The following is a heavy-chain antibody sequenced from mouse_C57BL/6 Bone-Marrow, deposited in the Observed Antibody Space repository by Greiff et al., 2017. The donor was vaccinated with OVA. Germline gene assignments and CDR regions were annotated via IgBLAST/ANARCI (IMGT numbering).Heavy chain of an antibody. J-gene: IGHJ4*01. CDR3: ARRRSISMDY. CDR2: INPYNGGT. D-gene: IGHD2-10*02. CDR1: GYTFTDYY. V-gene: IGHV1-19*01. Sequence: EVQLQQSGPVLVKPGASVKMSCKASGYTFTDYYMNWVKQSHGKSLEWIGVINPYNGGTSYNQKFKGKATLTVDKSSSTAYMELNSLTSEDSVVYYCARRRSISMDYWGQGTSVTVSS.